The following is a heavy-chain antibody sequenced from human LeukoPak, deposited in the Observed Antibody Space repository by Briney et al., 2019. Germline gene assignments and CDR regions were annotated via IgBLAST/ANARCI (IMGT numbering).Heavy chain of an antibody. V-gene: IGHV3-30*04. J-gene: IGHJ3*02. CDR3: ARTARAFDI. CDR2: ISYDGSNK. Sequence: TGGSLRLSCAASGFTFSSYAMHWVRQAPGKGLEWVAVISYDGSNKYYADSVKGRFTISRDNSKNTLYLQMNSLRAEDTAVYYCARTARAFDIWGQGTMVTVSS. CDR1: GFTFSSYA.